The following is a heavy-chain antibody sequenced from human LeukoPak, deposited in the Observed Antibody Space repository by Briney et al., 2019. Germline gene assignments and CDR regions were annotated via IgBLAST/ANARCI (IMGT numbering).Heavy chain of an antibody. CDR3: AKDFGRNLGGPGY. CDR1: GFTFSNYA. D-gene: IGHD1-14*01. Sequence: GGSLRLSCAASGFTFSNYAMSWVRQAPGKGLEWVSAISGSGGTTYYADSVKGRFTISRDDSKSTLYLQMNSLRGEDTAVYYCAKDFGRNLGGPGYWGRGTLVIVSS. CDR2: ISGSGGTT. V-gene: IGHV3-23*01. J-gene: IGHJ4*02.